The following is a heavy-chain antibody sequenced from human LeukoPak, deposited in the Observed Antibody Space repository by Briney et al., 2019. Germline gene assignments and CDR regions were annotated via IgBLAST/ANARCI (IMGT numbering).Heavy chain of an antibody. Sequence: GGSLRLSCAASGFTFSSDAMHWVRQAPGKGLEYVSAISSNGGSTYYANSVKGRFTISRDNSKNTLYLQMGSLRAEDMAVYYCARAREDLDAFDIWGQGTMVTVSS. CDR2: ISSNGGST. CDR3: ARAREDLDAFDI. J-gene: IGHJ3*02. V-gene: IGHV3-64*01. CDR1: GFTFSSDA.